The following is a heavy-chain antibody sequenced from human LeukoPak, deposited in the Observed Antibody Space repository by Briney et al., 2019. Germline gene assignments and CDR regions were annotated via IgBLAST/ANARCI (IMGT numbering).Heavy chain of an antibody. CDR1: GGSISSSSYY. J-gene: IGHJ5*02. D-gene: IGHD3-10*01. CDR3: ARSWYYGSGRYYPDWFDP. V-gene: IGHV4-39*01. CDR2: VYYSGNA. Sequence: SETLSLTCTVSGGSISSSSYYWGWIRQPPGKGLQWIGGVYYSGNAYHNPSLKSRVSISVDTSKNQFSLKLSSVTAADTAVYYCARSWYYGSGRYYPDWFDPWGQGTLVAVSS.